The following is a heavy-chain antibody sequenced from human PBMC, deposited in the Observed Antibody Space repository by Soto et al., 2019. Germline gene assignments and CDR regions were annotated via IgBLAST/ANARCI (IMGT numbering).Heavy chain of an antibody. J-gene: IGHJ4*02. CDR3: ASLYDSSGY. V-gene: IGHV4-61*08. D-gene: IGHD3-22*01. CDR1: GGSMSSGGYS. CDR2: IYHSGST. Sequence: SETLSLTCAVSGGSMSSGGYSWSWIRQPPGKGLEWIGYIYHSGSTYYNPSLKSRVTISVDTSKNQFSLKLSSVTAADTAVYYCASLYDSSGYWGQGTLVTVSS.